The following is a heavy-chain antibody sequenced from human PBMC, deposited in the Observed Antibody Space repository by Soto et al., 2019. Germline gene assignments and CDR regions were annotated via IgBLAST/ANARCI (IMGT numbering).Heavy chain of an antibody. CDR1: GFTFSSYG. CDR2: ISYDGSNK. CDR3: ARESSAGYSSAWYVPPDY. Sequence: GGSLRLSCAASGFTFSSYGMHWVRQAPGKGLEWVAVISYDGSNKYYADSVKGRFTISRDNSKNTLYLQMNSLRAEDTAVYYCARESSAGYSSAWYVPPDYWGQGTPVTVS. V-gene: IGHV3-30*03. D-gene: IGHD6-19*01. J-gene: IGHJ4*02.